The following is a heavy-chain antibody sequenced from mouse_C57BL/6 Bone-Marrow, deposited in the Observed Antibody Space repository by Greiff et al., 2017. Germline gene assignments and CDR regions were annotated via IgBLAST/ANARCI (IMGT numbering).Heavy chain of an antibody. CDR2: IYPSDSET. J-gene: IGHJ1*01. CDR3: AFYSSDLYWYFDV. Sequence: QVQLQQPGAELVRPGSSVKLSCKASGYTFTSYWMDWVKQRPGQGLEWIGNIYPSDSETNYNQKFKDKATLTVDKSSSTAYMQLSSLTSEDSAVYYCAFYSSDLYWYFDVWGQGTTVTVSS. CDR1: GYTFTSYW. V-gene: IGHV1-61*01. D-gene: IGHD2-5*01.